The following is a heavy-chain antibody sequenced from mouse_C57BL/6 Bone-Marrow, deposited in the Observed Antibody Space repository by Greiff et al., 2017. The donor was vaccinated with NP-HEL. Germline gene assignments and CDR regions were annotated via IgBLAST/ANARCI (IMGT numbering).Heavy chain of an antibody. V-gene: IGHV1-59*01. D-gene: IGHD2-1*01. CDR2: IDPSDSYT. CDR3: ERVSTMVKWFAY. J-gene: IGHJ3*01. Sequence: QVQLQQPGAELVRPGTSVKLSCKASGYTFTSYWMHWVKQRPGQGLEWIGVIDPSDSYTNYNQKFKGKATLTVDPSSSTAYMQLSSLTSEDSAVYYCERVSTMVKWFAYWGQGTLVTVSA. CDR1: GYTFTSYW.